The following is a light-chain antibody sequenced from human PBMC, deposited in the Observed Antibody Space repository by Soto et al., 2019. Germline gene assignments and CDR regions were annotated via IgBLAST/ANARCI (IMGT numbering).Light chain of an antibody. Sequence: QSALTQPASVSGSPGQSITISCTGTSSDVGSYNYVSWHQQHPGQAPKLMIYEVTHRASGIPDRFSASKSGNTASLTVSGLQAEDEADYYCSSHAGSNLVIFGGGTKLTVL. CDR1: SSDVGSYNY. J-gene: IGLJ2*01. CDR3: SSHAGSNLVI. V-gene: IGLV2-14*01. CDR2: EVT.